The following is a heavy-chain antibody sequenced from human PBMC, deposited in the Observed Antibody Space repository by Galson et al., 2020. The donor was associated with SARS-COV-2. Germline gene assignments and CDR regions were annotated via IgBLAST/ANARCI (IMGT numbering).Heavy chain of an antibody. D-gene: IGHD2-15*01. J-gene: IGHJ6*02. CDR3: ARLRVVVVAATTDYYYYGMDV. V-gene: IGHV2-26*01. CDR2: IFSNDEK. CDR1: GFSLSNARMG. Sequence: KMSGPTLVKPTETITLTCTVSGFSLSNARMGVSWIRQPPGKALEWLAHIFSNDEKSYSTSLKSRLTISKDTSKSQVVLTMTNMDPVDTATYYCARLRVVVVAATTDYYYYGMDVWGQGTTVTVSS.